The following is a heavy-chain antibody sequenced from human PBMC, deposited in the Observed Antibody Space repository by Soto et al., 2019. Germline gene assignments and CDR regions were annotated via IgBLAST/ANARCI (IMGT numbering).Heavy chain of an antibody. J-gene: IGHJ4*02. V-gene: IGHV3-23*01. Sequence: PGGSLRLSCAASGFTFSSYAMSWVRQAPGKGLEWVSAISGSGGSTYYADSVKGRFTISRDNSKNTLYLQMNSLRAEDTAVYYCANPSLVYSSPFDYWGQGTLVTVSS. D-gene: IGHD6-13*01. CDR3: ANPSLVYSSPFDY. CDR2: ISGSGGST. CDR1: GFTFSSYA.